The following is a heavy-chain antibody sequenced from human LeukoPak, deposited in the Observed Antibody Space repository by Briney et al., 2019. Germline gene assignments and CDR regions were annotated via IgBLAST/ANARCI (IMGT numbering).Heavy chain of an antibody. CDR3: ARVNGHNLGTLDY. V-gene: IGHV4-34*01. Sequence: SETLSLTCTVYGGSFSDDYWSWVRQPPGEGLQWVGEINPGGSTNKNPSLQSRLIMSVDTSKNQFSLNLTSVTAADTAVYYCARVNGHNLGTLDYWGQGILVTVTS. D-gene: IGHD5-24*01. CDR1: GGSFSDDY. J-gene: IGHJ4*02. CDR2: INPGGST.